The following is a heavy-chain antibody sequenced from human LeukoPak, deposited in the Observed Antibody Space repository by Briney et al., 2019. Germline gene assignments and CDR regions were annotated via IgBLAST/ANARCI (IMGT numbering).Heavy chain of an antibody. CDR3: AELGITMIGGV. Sequence: GGSLRLSCAASGFTFSSYEMNWVRQAPGKGLEWVSYISSSGSTIYYADSVKGRFTISRDNAKNSLYLQMKSLRAEDTAVYYCAELGITMIGGVWGKGTTVTVSS. D-gene: IGHD3-10*02. J-gene: IGHJ6*04. CDR1: GFTFSSYE. CDR2: ISSSGSTI. V-gene: IGHV3-48*03.